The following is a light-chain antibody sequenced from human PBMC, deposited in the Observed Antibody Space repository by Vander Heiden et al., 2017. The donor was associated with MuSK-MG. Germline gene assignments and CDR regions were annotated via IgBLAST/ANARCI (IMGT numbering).Light chain of an antibody. J-gene: IGLJ2*01. CDR1: SSDVGGYNY. CDR2: DVS. Sequence: QSALTQPAPLSGSPGQSITISCTETSSDVGGYNYVSRYQQHPGKAPKLMIYDVSNRPSGVSNRFSGSKSGNTASLTISVLQAEDEADYYCSSYTSSSTLVVFGGGTKLTVL. V-gene: IGLV2-14*03. CDR3: SSYTSSSTLVV.